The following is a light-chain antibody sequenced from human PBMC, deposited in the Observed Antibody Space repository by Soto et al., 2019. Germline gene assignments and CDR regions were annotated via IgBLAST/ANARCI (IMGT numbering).Light chain of an antibody. CDR3: QQYNSYSGT. CDR2: DAS. Sequence: DIQMAQSPSTLSASVGYRFTITCRASQSISSWLAWYQQKPGEAPKLLIYDASSLESGVPSRFSGSGSGTEFTLTISSLQPDDFATYYCQQYNSYSGTFGQGTKVDIK. V-gene: IGKV1-5*01. CDR1: QSISSW. J-gene: IGKJ1*01.